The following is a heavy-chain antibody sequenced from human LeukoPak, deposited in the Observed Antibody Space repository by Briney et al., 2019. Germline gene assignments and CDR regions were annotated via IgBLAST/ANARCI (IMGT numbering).Heavy chain of an antibody. D-gene: IGHD6-13*01. CDR3: ARVSSSRWYRTNYYYYMDV. V-gene: IGHV4-39*07. CDR1: GGSISSSSYY. CDR2: IYYSGST. J-gene: IGHJ6*03. Sequence: SETLSLTCTVSGGSISSSSYYWGWIRQPPGKGLEWIGSIYYSGSTYYNPSLKSRVTISVDTSKNQFSLKLSSVTAADTAVYYCARVSSSRWYRTNYYYYMDVWGKGTTVTVSS.